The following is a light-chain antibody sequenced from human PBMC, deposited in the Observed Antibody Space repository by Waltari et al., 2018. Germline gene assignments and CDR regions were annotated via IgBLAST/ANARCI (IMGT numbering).Light chain of an antibody. CDR3: QQYNSFPT. CDR1: QTISSW. Sequence: IQMTQSPSTLSASVGDRVSITCRASQTISSWLAWYQQKPGRAPKLLIYKASSLESGVPSRFSGSGSGTEFTLTINSLQPDDFATYYCQQYNSFPTFGGGTKVEIK. J-gene: IGKJ4*01. CDR2: KAS. V-gene: IGKV1-5*03.